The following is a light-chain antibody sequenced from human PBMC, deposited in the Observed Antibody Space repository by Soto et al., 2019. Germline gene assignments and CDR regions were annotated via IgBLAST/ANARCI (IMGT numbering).Light chain of an antibody. J-gene: IGKJ1*01. CDR3: QQYGSSPRT. CDR1: QSVSNNH. V-gene: IGKV3-20*01. Sequence: EIVLTQSPGTLSLSPGERVALSCRASQSVSNNHLAWYQQKPGQAPRLLIYGASSRATGIPDRFSGSGSGTDFTLTISRLEPEDFAVYYWQQYGSSPRTFGQGTKVEIK. CDR2: GAS.